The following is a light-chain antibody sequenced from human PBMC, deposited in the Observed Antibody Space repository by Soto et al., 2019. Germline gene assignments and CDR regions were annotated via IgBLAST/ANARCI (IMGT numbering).Light chain of an antibody. CDR1: QSVSSSY. CDR2: GAS. J-gene: IGKJ4*01. Sequence: EVVLTQSPGTLSLSPGERATLSCRASQSVSSSYLAWYQQKPGQAPRLLIYGASNRATGIPDRFSGSGSGTVFTLTISSLQSEDFAVYYCQQYNNWPLTFGGGTKV. V-gene: IGKV3D-15*01. CDR3: QQYNNWPLT.